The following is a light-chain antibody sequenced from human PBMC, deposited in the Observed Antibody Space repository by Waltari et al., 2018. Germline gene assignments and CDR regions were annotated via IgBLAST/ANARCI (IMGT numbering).Light chain of an antibody. CDR2: RNN. V-gene: IGLV1-47*01. CDR1: RSNIGHHY. J-gene: IGLJ3*02. CDR3: AVWDDSLSGRV. Sequence: QSVLTQPPSASVTPGQRVTISCSGSRSNIGHHYVFWYQQRPGTAPKLLIYRNNRRPTGVPDRFSGSKSGTSASLAISGLRSENEADYYCAVWDDSLSGRVFGGGTKVTVL.